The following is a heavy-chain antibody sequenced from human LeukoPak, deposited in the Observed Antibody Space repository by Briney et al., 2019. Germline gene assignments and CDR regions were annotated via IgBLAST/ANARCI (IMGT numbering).Heavy chain of an antibody. Sequence: PGGSLRLSCAASGFTFNSYAMHWVRQAPGKGLEWVAVISYDGSNKYYADSVKGRFTISRDNSKNTLYLQMNSLRAEDTAVYYCARGHDYGDSWGQGTLVTVSS. CDR1: GFTFNSYA. CDR2: ISYDGSNK. CDR3: ARGHDYGDS. J-gene: IGHJ4*02. V-gene: IGHV3-30*04.